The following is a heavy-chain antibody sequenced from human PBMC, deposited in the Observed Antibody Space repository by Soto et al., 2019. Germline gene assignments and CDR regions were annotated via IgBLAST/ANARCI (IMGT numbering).Heavy chain of an antibody. CDR3: ASKVVKQWMHRDY. Sequence: SETLSLTCAVYGGSFSGYYWSWIRQPPGKGLEWIGEINHSGSTNYNPSLKSRVTISVDTSKNQFSLKLSSVTAADTAVYYCASKVVKQWMHRDYWGQGTLVTVSS. CDR2: INHSGST. CDR1: GGSFSGYY. J-gene: IGHJ4*02. D-gene: IGHD6-19*01. V-gene: IGHV4-34*01.